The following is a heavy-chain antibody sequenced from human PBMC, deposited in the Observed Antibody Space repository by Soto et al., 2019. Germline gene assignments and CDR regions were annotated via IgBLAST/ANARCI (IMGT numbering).Heavy chain of an antibody. V-gene: IGHV4-34*01. J-gene: IGHJ4*02. CDR2: INHSGST. CDR1: GGSFSGYY. CDR3: ARDKITGLYDY. Sequence: PSETLSLTCAVYGGSFSGYYWTWIRQPPGTGLEWIGEINHSGSTNYNPSLKSRVTISVDTSKNQFSLKLTSVTAADTAVYYCARDKITGLYDYWGQGTLVTVSS. D-gene: IGHD2-8*02.